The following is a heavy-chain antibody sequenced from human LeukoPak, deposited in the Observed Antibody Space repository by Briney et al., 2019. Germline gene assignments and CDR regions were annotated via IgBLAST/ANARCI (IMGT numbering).Heavy chain of an antibody. CDR3: ARGAGKYYFHGMDV. CDR1: GGSISSSY. CDR2: IYYSGST. V-gene: IGHV4-59*01. Sequence: SETLSLTCTVSGGSISSSYWSWIRQPPGKGLEWIGHIYYSGSTNFNPSLKSRVTLSLDTSKNQFSLKLISVTAADTAVYYCARGAGKYYFHGMDVWGQGTTVTVSS. J-gene: IGHJ6*02.